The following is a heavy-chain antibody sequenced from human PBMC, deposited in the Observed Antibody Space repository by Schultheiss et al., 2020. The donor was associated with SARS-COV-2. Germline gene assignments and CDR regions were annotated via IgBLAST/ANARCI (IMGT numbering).Heavy chain of an antibody. J-gene: IGHJ3*02. CDR3: ARALDTYYYGSGSYYNPRRGGDAFDI. D-gene: IGHD3-10*01. CDR1: GYTFTSYD. Sequence: ASVKVSCKASGYTFTSYDINWVRQATGQGLEWMGWMNPNSGNTGYAQKFQGRVTMTRNTSISTAYMELSSLRSEDTAVYYCARALDTYYYGSGSYYNPRRGGDAFDIWGQGAMVT. V-gene: IGHV1-8*01. CDR2: MNPNSGNT.